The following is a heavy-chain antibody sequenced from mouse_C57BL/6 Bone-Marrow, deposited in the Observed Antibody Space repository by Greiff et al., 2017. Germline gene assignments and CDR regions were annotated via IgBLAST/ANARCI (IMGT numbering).Heavy chain of an antibody. D-gene: IGHD2-5*01. CDR1: GYTFTSYW. CDR3: AKPYKSNYWDFDG. V-gene: IGHV1-55*01. CDR2: IYPGSGST. Sequence: QVQLQQPGAELVKPGASVKMSCKASGYTFTSYWITWVQQRPGQGLEWIGDIYPGSGSTNYNGKLKSKATLTVDTSSITDYMQLSSRASDDSAFYYCAKPYKSNYWDFDGWCTGATVTVSS. J-gene: IGHJ1*03.